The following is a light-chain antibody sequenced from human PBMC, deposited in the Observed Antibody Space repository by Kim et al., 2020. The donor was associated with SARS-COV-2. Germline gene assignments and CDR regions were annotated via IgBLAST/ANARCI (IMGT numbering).Light chain of an antibody. CDR1: SLRNYY. CDR3: NSRDSSGNHLV. CDR2: GRN. Sequence: SSELTQDPAVSVALGQTVRITCQGDSLRNYYASWYQQKPRQAPVVVIYGRNDRPSGIPDRFSGSNSGNTASLTITGAKVEDEANYYCNSRDSSGNHLVFG. V-gene: IGLV3-19*01. J-gene: IGLJ3*02.